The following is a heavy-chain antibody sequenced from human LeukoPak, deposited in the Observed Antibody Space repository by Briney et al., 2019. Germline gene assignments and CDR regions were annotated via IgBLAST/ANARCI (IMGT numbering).Heavy chain of an antibody. Sequence: GGSLRLSCAASGFTFNTYWMHWVRQAPGKGLVWVSHIKSDGSSTTYADSVKGRFTISRDNAKNTLYLQMNNLRAEDTAVYYCARGDDYVWGSYRYADYWGQGTLVTVSS. D-gene: IGHD3-16*02. CDR2: IKSDGSST. CDR1: GFTFNTYW. V-gene: IGHV3-74*01. CDR3: ARGDDYVWGSYRYADY. J-gene: IGHJ4*02.